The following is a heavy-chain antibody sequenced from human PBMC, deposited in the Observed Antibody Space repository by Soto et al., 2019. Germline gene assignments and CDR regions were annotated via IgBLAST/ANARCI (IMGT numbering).Heavy chain of an antibody. CDR1: GGSISSSPYS. CDR2: ILQSGSA. Sequence: QLHLQESGSGLVKPSQTLSLTCAVSGGSISSSPYSWSWIRQPPGQGLEWIGYILQSGSAYYNPSLQSRATISVDTSKNQFSLNLSSMTAGDTAVYYCARTGSRYGANAFDLWGQGTIVTVSS. D-gene: IGHD5-18*01. J-gene: IGHJ3*01. CDR3: ARTGSRYGANAFDL. V-gene: IGHV4-30-2*01.